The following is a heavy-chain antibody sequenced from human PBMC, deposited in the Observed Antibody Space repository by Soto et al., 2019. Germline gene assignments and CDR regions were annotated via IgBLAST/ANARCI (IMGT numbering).Heavy chain of an antibody. CDR1: GYSFPRKW. CDR2: IDPTDSYT. J-gene: IGHJ5*02. CDR3: TARKA. V-gene: IGHV5-10-1*01. Sequence: GESLKISRQGPGYSFPRKWISWVRQMPGKGLEWMGRIDPTDSYTNYSPSFQGHVTISVDKYSSTAYVQWSSLKASHTAMYYCTARKAWGQGTLVTVSS. D-gene: IGHD6-6*01.